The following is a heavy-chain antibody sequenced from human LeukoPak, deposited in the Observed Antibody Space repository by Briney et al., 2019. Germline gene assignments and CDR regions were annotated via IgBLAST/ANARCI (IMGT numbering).Heavy chain of an antibody. J-gene: IGHJ5*02. D-gene: IGHD2-15*01. CDR2: ISSSSSYI. Sequence: GGSLRLSCAASGFTFSSYSMNWVRQAPGKVLEWVSSISSSSSYIYYADSVKGRFTISRDNAKNSLYLQMNSLRAEDTAVYYCARGPDIVVVVAANNWFDPWGQGTLVTVSS. CDR3: ARGPDIVVVVAANNWFDP. CDR1: GFTFSSYS. V-gene: IGHV3-21*01.